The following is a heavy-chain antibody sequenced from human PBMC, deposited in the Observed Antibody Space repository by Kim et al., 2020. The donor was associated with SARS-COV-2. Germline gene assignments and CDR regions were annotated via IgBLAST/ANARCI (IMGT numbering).Heavy chain of an antibody. CDR1: GGSISSGGYY. CDR2: IYYSGST. V-gene: IGHV4-31*03. Sequence: TLSLTCTVSGGSISSGGYYWSWIRQHPGKGLEWIGYIYYSGSTYYNPSLKSRVTISVDTSKNQFSLKLSSVTAADTAVYYCASYESPVAARLGTFDYWGEGALVTVSS. J-gene: IGHJ4*02. CDR3: ASYESPVAARLGTFDY. D-gene: IGHD6-6*01.